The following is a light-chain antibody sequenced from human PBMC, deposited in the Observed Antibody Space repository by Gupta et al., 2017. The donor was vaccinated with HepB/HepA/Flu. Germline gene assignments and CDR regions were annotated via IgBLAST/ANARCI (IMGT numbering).Light chain of an antibody. CDR3: QSYDSSLSTYV. J-gene: IGLJ1*01. Sequence: QSVLTQPPSVSGAPGQRVTISCTGNTSNIGTYFDVHWYQPLPGTAPKVLIYRNNNRPSGVPDRFSGSKSGTSASLAITGLQAEDEADYYCQSYDSSLSTYVFGTGSKVTVL. CDR2: RNN. CDR1: TSNIGTYFD. V-gene: IGLV1-40*01.